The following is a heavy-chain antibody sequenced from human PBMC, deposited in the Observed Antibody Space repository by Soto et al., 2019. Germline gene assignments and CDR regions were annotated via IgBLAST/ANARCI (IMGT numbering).Heavy chain of an antibody. CDR3: TTGQYTYGLDS. CDR2: INSITDGGTT. Sequence: EVQLVEAGGGLVKPGGSRRLSCAASGFTFSISGMSWVLQAPGWGLEWVGRINSITDGGTTDYAAPVRGRFAISRDDSKTTLYLQMNSMKTEDTAMDYCTTGQYTYGLDSWGQGTLVTVSS. J-gene: IGHJ4*02. D-gene: IGHD5-18*01. CDR1: GFTFSISG. V-gene: IGHV3-15*01.